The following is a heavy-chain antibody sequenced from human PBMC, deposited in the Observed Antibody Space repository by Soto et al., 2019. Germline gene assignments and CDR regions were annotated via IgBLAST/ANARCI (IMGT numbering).Heavy chain of an antibody. CDR1: GFTFSSYA. J-gene: IGHJ6*02. CDR2: ISYDGSNK. D-gene: IGHD3-9*01. V-gene: IGHV3-30*04. Sequence: GGSLRLSCAASGFTFSSYAMHWVLQAPGKGLEWVAVISYDGSNKYYADSVKGRFTISRDNSKNTLYLQMNSLRAENTAVYYCAKAWYYDILIMRGGMDVWGQGTTVTVSS. CDR3: AKAWYYDILIMRGGMDV.